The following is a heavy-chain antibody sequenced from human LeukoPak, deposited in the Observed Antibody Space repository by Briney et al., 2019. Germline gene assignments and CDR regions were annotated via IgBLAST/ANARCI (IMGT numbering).Heavy chain of an antibody. Sequence: APVKVSCKASGYTLTGYYIHWVRQAPGQGLKWMGWINPNSGGTKYAQKFQGRVTMTRDTSISTAYMELSRLRSDDTAMYYCARVHYYGDYSNDYWGQGTLVTVSS. CDR2: INPNSGGT. V-gene: IGHV1-2*02. D-gene: IGHD4-17*01. J-gene: IGHJ4*02. CDR3: ARVHYYGDYSNDY. CDR1: GYTLTGYY.